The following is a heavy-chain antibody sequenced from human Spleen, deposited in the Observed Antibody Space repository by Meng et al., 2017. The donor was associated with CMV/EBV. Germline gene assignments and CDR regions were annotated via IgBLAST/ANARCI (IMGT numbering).Heavy chain of an antibody. CDR1: GFAFSTYN. CDR3: ARGRYYDFWSGPLEDYYGMDV. CDR2: ITSSGGYI. D-gene: IGHD3-3*01. Sequence: LSLTCAASGFAFSTYNMNWVRQAPGKGLEWVSWITSSGGYIYYSDSVKGRFTISRDNAKNSLYLQMNSLRAEDTAVYYCARGRYYDFWSGPLEDYYGMDVWGQGTTVTVSS. J-gene: IGHJ6*02. V-gene: IGHV3-21*01.